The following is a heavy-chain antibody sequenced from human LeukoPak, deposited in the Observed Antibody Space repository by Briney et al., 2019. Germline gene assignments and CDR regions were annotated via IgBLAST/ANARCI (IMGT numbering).Heavy chain of an antibody. D-gene: IGHD6-13*01. CDR3: ARDPGIAAAVSPRYYFDY. Sequence: GGSLRLSCAASGFTVSSNFWTWVRRAPGKGLEWVSITYSDGSTYYADSVKGRFTISRDNAKNSLYLQMNSLRAEDTAVYYCARDPGIAAAVSPRYYFDYWGQGTLVTVSS. CDR2: TYSDGST. J-gene: IGHJ4*02. CDR1: GFTVSSNF. V-gene: IGHV3-66*01.